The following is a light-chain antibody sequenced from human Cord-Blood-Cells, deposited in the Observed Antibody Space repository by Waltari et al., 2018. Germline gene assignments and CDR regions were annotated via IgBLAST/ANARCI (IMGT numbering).Light chain of an antibody. CDR1: SSDVGGYNY. J-gene: IGLJ3*02. CDR3: SSYTSSSTSWV. Sequence: QSALTQPASVSGSPGQSITISCTGTSSDVGGYNYVSWYQQHPGKAPKLMIYDVSNRPSGVSNRFSGSKSGNTASPTSSGLQAEDEADYYCSSYTSSSTSWVFGGGTKLTVL. V-gene: IGLV2-14*03. CDR2: DVS.